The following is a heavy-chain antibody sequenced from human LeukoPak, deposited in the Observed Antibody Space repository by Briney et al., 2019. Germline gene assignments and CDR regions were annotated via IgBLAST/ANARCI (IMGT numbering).Heavy chain of an antibody. CDR2: IYYSGST. CDR1: GGSISGSNYY. D-gene: IGHD5-18*01. CDR3: ARTTEGGYSYGYFYYYYMDV. J-gene: IGHJ6*03. V-gene: IGHV4-39*07. Sequence: PSETLSLTCTVSGGSISGSNYYWGWVRQPPGKGLEWIGSIYYSGSTYYSPSLKSRVTISVDTSKNQFSLKLSSVTAADTAVYYCARTTEGGYSYGYFYYYYMDVWGKGTTVTISS.